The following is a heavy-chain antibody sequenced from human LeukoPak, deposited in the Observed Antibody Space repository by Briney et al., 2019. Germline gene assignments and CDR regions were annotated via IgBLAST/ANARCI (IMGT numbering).Heavy chain of an antibody. CDR2: ISADNGNT. J-gene: IGHJ4*02. Sequence: ASVKVSCKASGYTFTSYGISWVRQAPGQGLEWMGWISADNGNTNYAQKLQGRVTMTTDTSTSIAYMELRGLRSDDTAVYFCARCSGGDCYRPLDFWGQGTLVTVSS. CDR3: ARCSGGDCYRPLDF. V-gene: IGHV1-18*01. CDR1: GYTFTSYG. D-gene: IGHD2-21*01.